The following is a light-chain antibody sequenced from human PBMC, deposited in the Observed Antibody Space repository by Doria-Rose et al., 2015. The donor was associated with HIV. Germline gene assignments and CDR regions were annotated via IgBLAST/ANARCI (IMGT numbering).Light chain of an antibody. CDR1: QSINGY. Sequence: DIRLTQSPSSLSASVGDRVTITCRASQSINGYLNWYQQKPGKAPKLLIYAASSLQSGVPSRFSGSGSGTDFTLTISSLQPEDFAAYYCQQSYSTLTFGGGTKVEIK. V-gene: IGKV1-39*01. CDR3: QQSYSTLT. CDR2: AAS. J-gene: IGKJ4*01.